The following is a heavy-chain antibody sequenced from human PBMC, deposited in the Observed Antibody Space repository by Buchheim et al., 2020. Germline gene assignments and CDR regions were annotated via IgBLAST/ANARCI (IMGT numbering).Heavy chain of an antibody. CDR1: GFTFTSYL. CDR2: INGRGDNT. CDR3: AKVGSSAYFFES. J-gene: IGHJ4*02. V-gene: IGHV3-23*01. Sequence: EVGLLESGGSLAQPGGYLILSCAASGFTFTSYLMMWVRQGPGKGLECVSTINGRGDNTYYADSVKGRFIISGDTSRNKIYLRMDSLRVEDTAIYYCAKVGSSAYFFESWGRGTL.